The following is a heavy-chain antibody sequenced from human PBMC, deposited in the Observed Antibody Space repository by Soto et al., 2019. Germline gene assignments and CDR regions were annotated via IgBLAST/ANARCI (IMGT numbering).Heavy chain of an antibody. D-gene: IGHD3-3*01. J-gene: IGHJ4*02. V-gene: IGHV3-15*01. Sequence: GGSLRLSCAASGFTFSNAWMSWVRQAPGKGLEWVGRIKSKTDGGTTDYAAPVKGRFTISRDDSKNTLYLQMNSLKTEDTAVYYCTTAHYDFWSGYSTTSVLGYYFDYWGQGTLVTVSS. CDR3: TTAHYDFWSGYSTTSVLGYYFDY. CDR1: GFTFSNAW. CDR2: IKSKTDGGTT.